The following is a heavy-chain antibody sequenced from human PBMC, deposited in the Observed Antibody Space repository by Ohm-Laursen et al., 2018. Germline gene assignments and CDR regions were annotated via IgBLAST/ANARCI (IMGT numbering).Heavy chain of an antibody. Sequence: SLRLSCSASEFTFSTYWMTWVRQAPGKGLEWAASIKEDGSEKYYLDSVKGRFTISRDNSKNTVYLQMNSLRAEDTAVYYCARDLRDFWSGALDYWGQGTLVTVSS. CDR1: EFTFSTYW. CDR2: IKEDGSEK. V-gene: IGHV3-7*03. J-gene: IGHJ4*02. D-gene: IGHD3-3*01. CDR3: ARDLRDFWSGALDY.